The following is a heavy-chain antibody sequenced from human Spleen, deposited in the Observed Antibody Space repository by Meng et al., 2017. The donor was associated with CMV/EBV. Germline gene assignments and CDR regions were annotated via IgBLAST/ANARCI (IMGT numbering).Heavy chain of an antibody. CDR1: GYSFTKYG. V-gene: IGHV1-69*05. J-gene: IGHJ6*02. Sequence: SVKVSCKASGYSFTKYGISWVRQAPGQGLEWMGGIIPTFGTANYAQKFQGRVTITTDESTSTAYMELSSLRSEDTAVYYCARDPAEMDVWGQGTTVTVSS. CDR2: IIPTFGTA. CDR3: ARDPAEMDV.